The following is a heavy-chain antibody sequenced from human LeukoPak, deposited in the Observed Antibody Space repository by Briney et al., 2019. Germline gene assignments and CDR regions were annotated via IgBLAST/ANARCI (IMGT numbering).Heavy chain of an antibody. CDR1: GYTFTDYY. V-gene: IGHV1-2*02. J-gene: IGHJ4*02. Sequence: ASVKVSCKASGYTFTDYYMHWVRQAPGQGLEWMGWINPNSGGTNYAQRFQGRVTMTRDTSITTAYMELSWLKSDDTAIYYCARDLHDYGGNSGFDSWGQGTLVIVSS. D-gene: IGHD4-23*01. CDR3: ARDLHDYGGNSGFDS. CDR2: INPNSGGT.